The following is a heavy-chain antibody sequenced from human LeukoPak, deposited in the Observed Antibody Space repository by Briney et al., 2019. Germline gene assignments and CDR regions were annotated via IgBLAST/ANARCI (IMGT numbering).Heavy chain of an antibody. CDR2: IWSDSAEI. Sequence: GGSLRLSCAASRFIFSRYTINWVRQAPGKGLEWVSSIWSDSAEIHYADSVKGRFTISRDNAKDSLYLQMNSLRAEDSAVYYCARDFFHSDISRPFDYWGQGTLVTVSS. D-gene: IGHD3-3*02. CDR1: RFIFSRYT. CDR3: ARDFFHSDISRPFDY. V-gene: IGHV3-21*01. J-gene: IGHJ4*02.